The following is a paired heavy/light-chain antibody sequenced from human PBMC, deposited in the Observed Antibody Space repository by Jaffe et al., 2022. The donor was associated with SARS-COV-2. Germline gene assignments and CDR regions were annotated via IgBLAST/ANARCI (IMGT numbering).Heavy chain of an antibody. CDR2: IHPNSGVT. CDR3: ARDGRYTGNIGY. J-gene: IGHJ4*02. Sequence: QVQLVQSGAELTTPGASVKVSCKASGYTFTDYYIHWVRQAPGQGLEWVGRIHPNSGVTDYAQTFQGRVTMTRDTSISTGHMELSRLTSDDTAVYYCARDGRYTGNIGYWGQGTLVTVSS. D-gene: IGHD5-12*01. V-gene: IGHV1-2*06. CDR1: GYTFTDYY.
Light chain of an antibody. Sequence: EIVLTQSPGTLSLSPGERATLSCRASQSVSSTYLAWYQQIPGQPPRLLIYGASSRATGIPDRFSGSGSGTDFTLTITRLEPEDFAVYYCQQYGRSPPKYTFGQGTKLEI. V-gene: IGKV3-20*01. CDR2: GAS. CDR3: QQYGRSPPKYT. J-gene: IGKJ2*01. CDR1: QSVSSTY.